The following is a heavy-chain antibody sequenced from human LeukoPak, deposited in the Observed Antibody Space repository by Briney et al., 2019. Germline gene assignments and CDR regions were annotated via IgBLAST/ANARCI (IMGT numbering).Heavy chain of an antibody. CDR2: IYYSGST. CDR3: AGQRRLQLPFDY. D-gene: IGHD5-24*01. J-gene: IGHJ4*02. CDR1: GGSISSYY. V-gene: IGHV4-59*08. Sequence: PSETLSLTCTVSGGSISSYYWSWIRQPPGKGLEWIGYIYYSGSTNYNPSLKSRVTISVDTSKNQFSLKLSSVTAADTAVYYCAGQRRLQLPFDYWGQGTLVTVPS.